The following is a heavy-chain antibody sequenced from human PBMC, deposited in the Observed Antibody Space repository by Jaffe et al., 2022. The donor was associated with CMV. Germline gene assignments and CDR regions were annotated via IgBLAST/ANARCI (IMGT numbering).Heavy chain of an antibody. J-gene: IGHJ4*02. Sequence: EVQLVESGGGLVQPGGSLRLSCAASGFTFSSYAMSWVRQAPGKGLEWVSAISGSGGSTYYADSVKGRFTISRDNSKNTLYLQMNSLRAEDTAVYYCAKGGSSGRGAAPHPPLDYWGQGTLVTVSS. CDR2: ISGSGGST. CDR1: GFTFSSYA. CDR3: AKGGSSGRGAAPHPPLDY. D-gene: IGHD3-22*01. V-gene: IGHV3-23*04.